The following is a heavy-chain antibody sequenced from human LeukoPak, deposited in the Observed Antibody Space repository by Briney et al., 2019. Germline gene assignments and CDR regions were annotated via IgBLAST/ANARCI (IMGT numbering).Heavy chain of an antibody. CDR3: ARGRYYGMDV. V-gene: IGHV3-74*01. Sequence: ARSLRLSCPATELTFTSYWKQWVHRAPGNGLVWVSRVNSDGSSTTYADSVKGRFNISRDNAKNTLYLQMNSLRAEDTAVYYCARGRYYGMDVWGQGTTVTVSS. CDR2: VNSDGSST. J-gene: IGHJ6*02. CDR1: ELTFTSYW.